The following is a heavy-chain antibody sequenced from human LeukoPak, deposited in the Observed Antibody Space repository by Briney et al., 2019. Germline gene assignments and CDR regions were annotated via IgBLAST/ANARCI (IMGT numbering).Heavy chain of an antibody. Sequence: VXXXCKAXGGTFTSYAISWVRQAPGQGLEWMGGIIPIFGTGNYEQKFQGRVTINADKSTITAYMELSSLRSEDTAVYYCAREGSSGWYYFDYWGQGALVTVSS. D-gene: IGHD6-19*01. CDR3: AREGSSGWYYFDY. J-gene: IGHJ4*02. CDR1: GGTFTSYA. CDR2: IIPIFGTG. V-gene: IGHV1-69*06.